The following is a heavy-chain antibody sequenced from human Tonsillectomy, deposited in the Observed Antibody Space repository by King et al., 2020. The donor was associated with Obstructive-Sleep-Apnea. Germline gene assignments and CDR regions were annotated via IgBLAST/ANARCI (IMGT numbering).Heavy chain of an antibody. D-gene: IGHD2-2*01. CDR1: GFTFSSYW. V-gene: IGHV3-74*02. CDR2: INSDGSST. J-gene: IGHJ6*02. Sequence: QLVQSGGGLVQPGGSLRLSCAASGFTFSSYWMHWVRQAPGKGLVWVSRINSDGSSTSYADSVKGRFTISRDKAKNTLYLQMNSLRAEDTAVYYCARQSYWSSTSCYAPNYYYYGMDVWGQGTTVTVSS. CDR3: ARQSYWSSTSCYAPNYYYYGMDV.